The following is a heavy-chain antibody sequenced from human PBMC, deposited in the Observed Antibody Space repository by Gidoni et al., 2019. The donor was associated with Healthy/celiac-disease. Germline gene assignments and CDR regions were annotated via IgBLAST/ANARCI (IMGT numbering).Heavy chain of an antibody. CDR3: ARSQSGSWGYYVDY. Sequence: QVQLVQSGAEVKKPGPSVKVSCKASGYTFPSYGISWVRQAPGQGLEWMGWISAYNGNTNYAQELQGRVTMTTDTTTSTAYMELRGLGTDDTAVDYCARSQSGSWGYYVDYWGQGTLVTVSS. J-gene: IGHJ4*02. CDR2: ISAYNGNT. V-gene: IGHV1-18*01. CDR1: GYTFPSYG. D-gene: IGHD3-10*01.